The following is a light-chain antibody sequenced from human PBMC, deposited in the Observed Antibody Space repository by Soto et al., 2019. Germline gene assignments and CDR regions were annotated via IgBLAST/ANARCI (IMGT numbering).Light chain of an antibody. Sequence: EIVLTQSPGTLSLSPGERATLSCRASQSINNRYLASYQQKPGQAPRLLIYAASSRPTGIPARFSGSGPGTDFTLTISRLEPEDFSVYYYQHLGRSPGFTFAPGTKVHIK. CDR1: QSINNRY. V-gene: IGKV3-20*01. CDR2: AAS. CDR3: QHLGRSPGFT. J-gene: IGKJ3*01.